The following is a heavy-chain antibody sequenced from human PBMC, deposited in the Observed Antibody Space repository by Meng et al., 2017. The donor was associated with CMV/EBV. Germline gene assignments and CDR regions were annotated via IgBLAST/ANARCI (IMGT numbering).Heavy chain of an antibody. V-gene: IGHV4-34*01. CDR1: SFSGYD. Sequence: SFSGYDWSWIRQPQGKGLEWIGEINHSGSTNYNPYLKSRVTISVDTSKNQFSLKLSSVTAADTAVYYCARGDYYDSSGYYLRTLFDYWGQGTLVTVSS. D-gene: IGHD3-22*01. CDR2: INHSGST. J-gene: IGHJ4*02. CDR3: ARGDYYDSSGYYLRTLFDY.